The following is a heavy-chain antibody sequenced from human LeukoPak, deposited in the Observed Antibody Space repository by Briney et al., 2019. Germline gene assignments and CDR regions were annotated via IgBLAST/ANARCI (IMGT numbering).Heavy chain of an antibody. V-gene: IGHV1-69*13. CDR2: IIPIFGTA. CDR1: GGTFSSYA. CDR3: ARVTLYDFWSGYYNWFDP. J-gene: IGHJ5*02. D-gene: IGHD3-3*01. Sequence: SVKVSCKASGGTFSSYAISWVRQAPGQGLEWMGGIIPIFGTANYARKFQGRVTITADESTSTAYMELSSLRSEDTAVYYCARVTLYDFWSGYYNWFDPWGQGTLVTVSS.